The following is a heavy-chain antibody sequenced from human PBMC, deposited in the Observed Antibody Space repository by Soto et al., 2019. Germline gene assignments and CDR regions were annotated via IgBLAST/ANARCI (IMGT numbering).Heavy chain of an antibody. J-gene: IGHJ4*02. CDR3: ARDYSSGWCLDY. CDR2: ISYDGNNK. Sequence: QVQLVETGGGVVQPGNSLRLSCAGSGFPFSAEAMHWVRQAPGKGLEWVAAISYDGNNKNHADSVKGRFTDSRDNSKNTLYLQIYSLRPEDTAVYYCARDYSSGWCLDYWGQGSLVTVSS. CDR1: GFPFSAEA. D-gene: IGHD6-13*01. V-gene: IGHV3-30-3*01.